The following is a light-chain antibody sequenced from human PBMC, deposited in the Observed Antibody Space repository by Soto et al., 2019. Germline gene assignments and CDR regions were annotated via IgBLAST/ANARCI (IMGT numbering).Light chain of an antibody. CDR3: QQYGSSRT. V-gene: IGKV3-20*01. CDR2: GAS. J-gene: IGKJ1*01. Sequence: EIVLTQSPATLSSFPGERATLSCRASQSVSSSYLAWYQQKPGQAPRLLIYGASSRATGIPDRFSGSGSGTDFTLTISRLEPEDFAVYYCQQYGSSRTFGQGTKVDIK. CDR1: QSVSSSY.